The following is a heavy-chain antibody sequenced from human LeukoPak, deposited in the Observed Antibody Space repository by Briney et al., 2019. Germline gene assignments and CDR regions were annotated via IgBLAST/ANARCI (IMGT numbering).Heavy chain of an antibody. J-gene: IGHJ6*03. CDR2: IIPIFGTA. Sequence: SVKVSCKASGGTFSSYAISWVRQAPGQGLEWMGGIIPIFGTANYAQKFQGRVTITADESTSTAYMELSSLRSEDTAVYYCARAGDYDILTGYYKGSYYYYMDVWGKGTTVTISS. D-gene: IGHD3-9*01. CDR1: GGTFSSYA. V-gene: IGHV1-69*13. CDR3: ARAGDYDILTGYYKGSYYYYMDV.